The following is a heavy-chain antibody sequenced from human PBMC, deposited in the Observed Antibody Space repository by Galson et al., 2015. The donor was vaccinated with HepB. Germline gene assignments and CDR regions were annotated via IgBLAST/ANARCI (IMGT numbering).Heavy chain of an antibody. CDR3: ANNPAAGTVGYFDH. CDR2: ISRSGGST. D-gene: IGHD6-13*01. V-gene: IGHV3-23*01. J-gene: IGHJ2*01. CDR1: GFTFSSYA. Sequence: SLRLSCAASGFTFSSYAMSWVRQAPGKGLEWVSAISRSGGSTYYADSVKGRFTITRDTSKNTLYLQMNSLRAEDTAVYYCANNPAAGTVGYFDHWGRGTLVTVSS.